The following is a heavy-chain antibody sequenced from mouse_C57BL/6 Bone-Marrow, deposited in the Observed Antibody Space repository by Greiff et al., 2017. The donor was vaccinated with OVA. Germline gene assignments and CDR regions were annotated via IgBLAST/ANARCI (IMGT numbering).Heavy chain of an antibody. Sequence: VKLMESGAELVRPGTSVKVSCKASGYAFTNYLIEWVKQRPGQGLEWIGEINPGSGGTNYNEKFKGKATLTADKSSSTAYMQLSSLTSEDSAVYFCAREPHYFGSSYGDYWGQGTSVTVSS. CDR3: AREPHYFGSSYGDY. V-gene: IGHV1-54*01. D-gene: IGHD1-1*01. CDR2: INPGSGGT. CDR1: GYAFTNYL. J-gene: IGHJ4*01.